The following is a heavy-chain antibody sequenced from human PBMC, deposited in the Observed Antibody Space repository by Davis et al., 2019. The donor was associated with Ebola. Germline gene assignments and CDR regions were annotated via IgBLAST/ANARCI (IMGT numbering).Heavy chain of an antibody. CDR3: ARGPHYMRSLNYFYGMDV. V-gene: IGHV3-43*01. CDR2: VSWDGGSK. CDR1: GFTFDDYA. Sequence: GEFLKISCVVSGFTFDDYAMVWVRQAPGKGLEWVSLVSWDGGSKFYADSVKGRFTISRDNSKNSLFLQLHSLRTEDSALYYCARGPHYMRSLNYFYGMDVWGRGTTVTV. J-gene: IGHJ6*02. D-gene: IGHD3-10*01.